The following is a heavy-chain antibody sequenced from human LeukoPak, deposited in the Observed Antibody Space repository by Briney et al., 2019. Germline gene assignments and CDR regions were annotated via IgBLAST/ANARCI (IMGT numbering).Heavy chain of an antibody. D-gene: IGHD6-19*01. J-gene: IGHJ5*02. Sequence: PGGSLRLSCAASGFTFSSYAMHWVRQAPGKGLEWVSGISWNSGSIGYADSVKGRFTISRDNAKNSLYLQMNSLRAEDTALYYCAKDPISSGFPTGWFDPWGQGTLVTVSS. V-gene: IGHV3-9*01. CDR2: ISWNSGSI. CDR1: GFTFSSYA. CDR3: AKDPISSGFPTGWFDP.